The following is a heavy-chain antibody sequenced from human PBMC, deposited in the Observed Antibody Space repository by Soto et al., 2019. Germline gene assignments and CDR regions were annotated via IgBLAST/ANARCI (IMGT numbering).Heavy chain of an antibody. J-gene: IGHJ6*02. D-gene: IGHD3-3*01. CDR1: GGSISSGGYY. V-gene: IGHV4-31*03. CDR3: ARDRKNYDFWSGYSPRMDV. CDR2: IYYSGST. Sequence: SETLSLTCTVSGGSISSGGYYWSWIRQHPGKGLEWIGYIYYSGSTYYNPSLKSRVTISVDTSKNQFSLKLSSVTAADTAVYYCARDRKNYDFWSGYSPRMDVWGQGTTVTVSS.